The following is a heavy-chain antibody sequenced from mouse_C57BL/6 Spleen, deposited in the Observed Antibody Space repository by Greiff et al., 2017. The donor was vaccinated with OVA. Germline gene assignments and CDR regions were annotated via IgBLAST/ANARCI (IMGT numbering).Heavy chain of an antibody. CDR2: IRNKANNHAT. D-gene: IGHD2-4*01. Sequence: EVQLVESGGGLVQPGGSMKLSCAASGFTFSDAWMDWVRQSPEKGLEWVAEIRNKANNHATYYAESVKGRFTISRDDSKSSVYLQMNSLRAEDTGIYYCTRPGYDYDGYAMDYWGQGTSVTVSS. J-gene: IGHJ4*01. CDR1: GFTFSDAW. V-gene: IGHV6-6*01. CDR3: TRPGYDYDGYAMDY.